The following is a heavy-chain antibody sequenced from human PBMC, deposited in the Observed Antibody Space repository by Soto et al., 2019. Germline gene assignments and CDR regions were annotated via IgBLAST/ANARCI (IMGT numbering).Heavy chain of an antibody. CDR3: AKAVAGPNPGP. CDR2: ISGSGGST. J-gene: IGHJ5*02. D-gene: IGHD6-19*01. Sequence: HPGGSLRLSCTASGFTFGGYTMSWVRQAPGKGLEWVSAISGSGGSTYYADSVKGRFTISRDNSKNTLYLQMNSLRAEDTAVYYCAKAVAGPNPGPWGQGTLVTVSS. V-gene: IGHV3-23*01. CDR1: GFTFGGYT.